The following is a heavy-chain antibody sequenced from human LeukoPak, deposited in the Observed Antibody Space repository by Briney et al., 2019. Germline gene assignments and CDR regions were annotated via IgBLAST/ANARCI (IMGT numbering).Heavy chain of an antibody. D-gene: IGHD1-26*01. J-gene: IGHJ4*02. V-gene: IGHV1-2*02. CDR2: ISPISGGT. CDR1: GYTFTDYY. CDR3: ARGRASGSRTFYFDY. Sequence: ASVKVSCKASGYTFTDYYLHWMRQAPGQGLEWLAWISPISGGTKYAQKFQGRVTLTRDTSISTAYMELSRLRSDDTAVYFCARGRASGSRTFYFDYWGQGTLVTVSS.